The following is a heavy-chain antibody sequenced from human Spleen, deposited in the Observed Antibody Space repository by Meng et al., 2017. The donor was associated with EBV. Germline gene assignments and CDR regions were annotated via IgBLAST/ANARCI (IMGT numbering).Heavy chain of an antibody. D-gene: IGHD4-11*01. V-gene: IGHV4-30-2*01. CDR3: ARQRPGASVDYFDP. CDR1: GDSISSGGS. CDR2: IYHSGST. J-gene: IGHJ5*02. Sequence: QAQPQEYASCLVQPSQPTSLTVAVSGDSISSGGSGSWIRQPPGKGLEWIGHIYHSGSTYHNPSLKSRVTMSVDRTKNQFSLRLISVTAADTAMYFCARQRPGASVDYFDPWGQGILVTVSS.